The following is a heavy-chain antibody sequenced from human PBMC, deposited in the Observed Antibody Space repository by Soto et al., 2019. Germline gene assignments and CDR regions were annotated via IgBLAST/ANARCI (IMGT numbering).Heavy chain of an antibody. D-gene: IGHD3-9*01. CDR3: ARDYRGYTTGYAFDL. J-gene: IGHJ3*01. CDR1: GGSVSSDSHY. Sequence: SETLSLTCSVSGGSVSSDSHYWSWIRQPPGKGLEWIGYIYYSGTTNYNPSLKSRVTISLDTSRNQFSLKLSSVTAADTAIYYCARDYRGYTTGYAFDLWGQGTMVTVSS. V-gene: IGHV4-61*01. CDR2: IYYSGTT.